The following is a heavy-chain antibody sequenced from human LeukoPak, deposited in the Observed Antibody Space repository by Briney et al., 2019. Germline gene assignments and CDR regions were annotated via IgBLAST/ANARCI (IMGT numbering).Heavy chain of an antibody. CDR2: VSWKSGTI. D-gene: IGHD2-2*02. J-gene: IGHJ1*01. V-gene: IGHV3-9*01. Sequence: GGSLRLSCAASGFTLDDYAMHWVRQAPGKGLEWVSGVSWKSGTIAYADSVKGRFIISRDNAKNSLYLQMNSLRPEDTALYYCAKDLYTYSLQYFRHWGQGTLVTVSS. CDR3: AKDLYTYSLQYFRH. CDR1: GFTLDDYA.